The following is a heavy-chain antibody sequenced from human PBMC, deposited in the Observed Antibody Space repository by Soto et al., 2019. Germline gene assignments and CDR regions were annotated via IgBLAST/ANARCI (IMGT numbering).Heavy chain of an antibody. CDR2: IYYSGST. V-gene: IGHV4-59*01. CDR3: ARFKAPYCSGGSCYSYFDY. CDR1: GGSISSYY. J-gene: IGHJ4*02. D-gene: IGHD2-15*01. Sequence: NPSETLSLTCTVSGGSISSYYWSWIRQPPGKGLEWIGYIYYSGSTNYNPSLKSRVTISVDTSKNQFSLKLSSVTAADTAVYYCARFKAPYCSGGSCYSYFDYWGQGTLVTVSS.